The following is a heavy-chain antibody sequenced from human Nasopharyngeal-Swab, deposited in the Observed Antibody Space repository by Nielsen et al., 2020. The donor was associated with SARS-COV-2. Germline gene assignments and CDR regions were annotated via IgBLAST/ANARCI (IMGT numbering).Heavy chain of an antibody. J-gene: IGHJ5*02. D-gene: IGHD6-19*01. CDR1: GYTFTGSY. Sequence: ASVTVSCTASGYTFTGSYMHWVRQAPGQGLEWMGRINPNSGGTNYAQKFQGRVTMTRDTSISTAYMELSRLRPDDTAVYYCARDNRQWLVRGWFDPWGQGTLVTVSS. CDR2: INPNSGGT. V-gene: IGHV1-2*06. CDR3: ARDNRQWLVRGWFDP.